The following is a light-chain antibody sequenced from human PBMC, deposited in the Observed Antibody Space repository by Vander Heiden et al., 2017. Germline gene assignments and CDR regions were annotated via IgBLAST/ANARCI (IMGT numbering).Light chain of an antibody. CDR2: GAS. CDR1: QSISNY. CDR3: QQSYNSPYT. Sequence: IQMTHSPSSLSASVGDRVTIACRASQSISNYLNWYQHKPGKAPNLLIYGASSLQSGVPSTFSGSGSGTDFTLTITSLQPEDFATYYCQQSYNSPYTFGQGTKLEIK. V-gene: IGKV1-39*01. J-gene: IGKJ2*01.